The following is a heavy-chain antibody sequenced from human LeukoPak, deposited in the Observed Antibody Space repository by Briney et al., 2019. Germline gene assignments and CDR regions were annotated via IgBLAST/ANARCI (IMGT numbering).Heavy chain of an antibody. J-gene: IGHJ4*02. D-gene: IGHD6-6*01. CDR3: AKGEYSSSGAFDY. V-gene: IGHV3-23*01. CDR1: GFTFSSYA. Sequence: GGSLRLSCAASGFTFSSYAMRWVRQAPGKGLEWVSAISGSGGSTYYAASVKGRFTISRDNSNNTLYLQMNSLRAEDTAVYYCAKGEYSSSGAFDYWGQGTLVTVSS. CDR2: ISGSGGST.